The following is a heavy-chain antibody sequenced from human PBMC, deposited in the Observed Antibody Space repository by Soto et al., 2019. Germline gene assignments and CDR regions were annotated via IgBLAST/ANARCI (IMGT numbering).Heavy chain of an antibody. CDR1: GGSISGYY. J-gene: IGHJ5*02. V-gene: IGHV4-59*08. Sequence: SETLSLTCTVSGGSISGYYWSWIRQPPGKRLEWIGYIYYSGTTTYNPSVKSRVTISVDTSKNQFSLTLTSVTAADTAVYYCARQCRGVTCHWFVPWGQGTLVTVSS. CDR2: IYYSGTT. CDR3: ARQCRGVTCHWFVP. D-gene: IGHD2-15*01.